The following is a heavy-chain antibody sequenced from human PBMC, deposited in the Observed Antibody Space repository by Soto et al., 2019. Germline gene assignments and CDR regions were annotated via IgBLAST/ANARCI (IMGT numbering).Heavy chain of an antibody. CDR2: TYYIGIP. V-gene: IGHV4-31*03. J-gene: IGHJ6*02. Sequence: SETLSLTCTVSGDSISSGVSYWTWIRQHPGKGLEWIGYTYYIGIPYYNPSLQSRVTISVDTSKNQVSLKVSSVTAADTAVYYCARAGGTVAAINFYGLDVWGQGTTVTVSS. CDR1: GDSISSGVSY. CDR3: ARAGGTVAAINFYGLDV. D-gene: IGHD1-26*01.